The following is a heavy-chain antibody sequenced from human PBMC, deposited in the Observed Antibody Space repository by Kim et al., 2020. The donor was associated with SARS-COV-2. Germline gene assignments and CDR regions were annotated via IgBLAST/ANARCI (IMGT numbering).Heavy chain of an antibody. J-gene: IGHJ5*02. CDR3: ARGRFDP. CDR2: INDSGSA. Sequence: SETLSLTCAVHGGSFSGYYWSWTRQPPGKGLERIGEINDSGSAGYNPSLKSRVTVSIDTSKNQFSLKLSSVTAADTAVYYCARGRFDPWGQGTLVTVSS. V-gene: IGHV4-34*01. CDR1: GGSFSGYY.